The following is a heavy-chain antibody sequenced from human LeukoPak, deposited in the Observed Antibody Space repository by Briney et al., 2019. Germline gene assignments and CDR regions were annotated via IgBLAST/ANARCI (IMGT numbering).Heavy chain of an antibody. Sequence: SGPTLVKPTQTLTLTCTFSGFSLSSSGVGVGWIRQPPGKALEWLALIYWDDDKRYSPSLKSRLTITKDTSRNQVVLTMTYMDPVDTATYYCARLLWSGELRDFDSWGQGTLVTVSS. D-gene: IGHD3-10*01. J-gene: IGHJ4*02. CDR3: ARLLWSGELRDFDS. CDR2: IYWDDDK. CDR1: GFSLSSSGVG. V-gene: IGHV2-5*02.